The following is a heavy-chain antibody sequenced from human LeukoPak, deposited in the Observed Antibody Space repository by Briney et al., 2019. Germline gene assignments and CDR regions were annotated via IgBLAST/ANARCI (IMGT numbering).Heavy chain of an antibody. CDR2: IWYDGNNK. J-gene: IGHJ4*02. CDR1: GFSFSTYG. D-gene: IGHD2-21*02. V-gene: IGHV3-33*01. Sequence: PGRSLRLSCAASGFSFSTYGMHWVRQAPGKGLEWVAVIWYDGNNKYYADSVKGRFTISRDNAKNSLYLQMNSLRAEDTAVYYCARDVTHCGGDCYSGDYWGQGTLVTVSS. CDR3: ARDVTHCGGDCYSGDY.